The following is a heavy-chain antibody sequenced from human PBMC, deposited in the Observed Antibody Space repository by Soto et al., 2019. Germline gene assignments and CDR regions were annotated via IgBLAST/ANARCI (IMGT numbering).Heavy chain of an antibody. CDR2: INAGNGNT. CDR3: SRCCCSTSCYFGYYGMDF. V-gene: IGHV1-3*01. J-gene: IGHJ6*02. D-gene: IGHD2-2*01. CDR1: GYTLTSYA. Sequence: QVQLVQSGAEVKKPGASVKVSCKASGYTLTSYAMHWVRQAPGQRLEWMGWINAGNGNTKYSQEFQGRVNITRDTSARKAYMEVSSLRSEDTAVYYCSRCCCSTSCYFGYYGMDFWGQGTTVTVS.